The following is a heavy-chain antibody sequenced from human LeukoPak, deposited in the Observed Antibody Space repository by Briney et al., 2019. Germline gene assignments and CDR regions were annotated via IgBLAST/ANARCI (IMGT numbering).Heavy chain of an antibody. CDR1: GGSISSYY. CDR3: ARHQGRGYCSRTSCYLGNWFDP. D-gene: IGHD2-2*01. J-gene: IGHJ5*02. Sequence: SETLSLTCTVSGGSISSYYWSWIRQPPGKGLEWIGYIYYSGSTNYNPSLKSRVTISVDTSKNQFSLKLSSVTAADTAVYYCARHQGRGYCSRTSCYLGNWFDPWGQGALVTVSS. V-gene: IGHV4-59*08. CDR2: IYYSGST.